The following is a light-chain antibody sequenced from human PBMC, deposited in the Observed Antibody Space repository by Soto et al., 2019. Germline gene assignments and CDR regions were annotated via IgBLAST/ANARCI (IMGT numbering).Light chain of an antibody. CDR2: GNS. CDR3: QSYDSSLSDSKD. Sequence: QSVLTQPPSVSGAPGQRVTISCTGSSSNIGAGYDVHWYQQLPGTAPKLLIYGNSNRPSGVPDRFSGSKSGTSASLSITGLQAEDEADYYFQSYDSSLSDSKDFGTGTKLTVL. V-gene: IGLV1-40*01. J-gene: IGLJ1*01. CDR1: SSNIGAGYD.